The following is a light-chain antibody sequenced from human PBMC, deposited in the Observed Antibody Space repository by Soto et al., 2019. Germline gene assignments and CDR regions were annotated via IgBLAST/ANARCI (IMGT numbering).Light chain of an antibody. CDR2: GAS. V-gene: IGKV3-20*01. J-gene: IGKJ5*01. CDR3: QQYGSSPIT. Sequence: DIVLTQSPDTLSLSPGERATLSCRASQTISSSYIAWYQQNPGQAPRLLIYGASSRASGIPDRFSGSGSGTDFTFTISRLEPEDFAVYYCQQYGSSPITFGQGTRLEI. CDR1: QTISSSY.